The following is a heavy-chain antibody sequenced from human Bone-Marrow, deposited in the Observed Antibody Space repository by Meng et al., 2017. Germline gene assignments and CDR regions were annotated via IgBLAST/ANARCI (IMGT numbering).Heavy chain of an antibody. CDR3: NLRRHSSSAYYYFDY. CDR1: GGSVSSGSYY. D-gene: IGHD6-6*01. V-gene: IGHV4-61*01. CDR2: IYYSGST. Sequence: GSLRLSCTVSGGSVSSGSYYWSWIRQPPGKGLEWIGYIYYSGSTNYNPSLKSRVTISVDTSKNQFSLKLSSVTAADTAVYYCNLRRHSSSAYYYFDYWGQGTLVTVSS. J-gene: IGHJ4*02.